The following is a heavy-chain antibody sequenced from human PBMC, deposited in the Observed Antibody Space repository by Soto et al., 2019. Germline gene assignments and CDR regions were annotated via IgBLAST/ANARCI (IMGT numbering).Heavy chain of an antibody. V-gene: IGHV3-30-3*01. CDR1: GFTFSSYA. CDR3: ARDLGDIVVVPAAIYYYYGMDV. D-gene: IGHD2-2*02. CDR2: ISYDGSNK. J-gene: IGHJ6*02. Sequence: QPGGSLRLSCAASGFTFSSYAMHWVRQAPGKGLEWVAVISYDGSNKYYADSVKGRFTISRDNSKNTLYLQMNSLRAEDTAVYYCARDLGDIVVVPAAIYYYYGMDVWGQGTTVTVSS.